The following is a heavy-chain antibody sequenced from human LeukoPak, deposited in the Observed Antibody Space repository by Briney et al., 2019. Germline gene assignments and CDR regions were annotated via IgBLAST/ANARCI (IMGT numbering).Heavy chain of an antibody. CDR3: AKVHDLGGSNKPFDY. D-gene: IGHD2-15*01. CDR2: IYYSGST. J-gene: IGHJ4*02. V-gene: IGHV4-59*08. Sequence: SETLSLTCTVSGGSISSYYWSWIRQPPGKGLEWIGYIYYSGSTNYNPSLKSRVTISVDTSKNQFSLKLSSVTAADTAVYYCAKVHDLGGSNKPFDYWGQGTLVTVSS. CDR1: GGSISSYY.